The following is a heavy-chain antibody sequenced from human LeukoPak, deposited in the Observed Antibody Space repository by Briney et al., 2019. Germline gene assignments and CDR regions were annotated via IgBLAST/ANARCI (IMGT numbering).Heavy chain of an antibody. CDR3: ARGLYSYGYGRY. J-gene: IGHJ4*02. V-gene: IGHV4-34*01. CDR2: INHSGST. Sequence: SETLSLTCAVYGGSFSGYYWSWIRQPPGKGLEWIGEINHSGSTNYNPSLTSRVTISVDTSKNQFSLKLSSVTAADTAVYYCARGLYSYGYGRYWGQGTLVTVSS. D-gene: IGHD5-18*01. CDR1: GGSFSGYY.